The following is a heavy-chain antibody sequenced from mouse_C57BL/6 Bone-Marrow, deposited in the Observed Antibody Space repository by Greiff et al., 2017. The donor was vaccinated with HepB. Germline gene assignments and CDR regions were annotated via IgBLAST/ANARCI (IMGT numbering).Heavy chain of an antibody. D-gene: IGHD3-2*01. V-gene: IGHV7-3*01. Sequence: EVKLVESGGGLVQPGGSLSLSCAASGFTFTDYYMSWVRQPPGKALEWLGFIRNKANGYTTEYSASVKGRFTISRDNSKSILYLQMNALRAEDSATYYCARYDSNYFGYWGQGTTLTVSS. J-gene: IGHJ2*01. CDR1: GFTFTDYY. CDR3: ARYDSNYFGY. CDR2: IRNKANGYTT.